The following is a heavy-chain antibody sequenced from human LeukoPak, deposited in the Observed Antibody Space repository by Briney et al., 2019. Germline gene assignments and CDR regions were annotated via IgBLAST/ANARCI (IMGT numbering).Heavy chain of an antibody. CDR1: GFSLSTSGMC. CDR2: ISYSGST. J-gene: IGHJ4*02. CDR3: ARLGAYCSSSNCYWRH. V-gene: IGHV4-39*01. Sequence: SGPTLVNPTQTLTLTCTFSGFSLSTSGMCVSWIRQPPGKGLEWIGIISYSGSTYYNPSLKSRVTISVDTSKNQFSLKLSSVTAADTAVYYCARLGAYCSSSNCYWRHWGQGTLVTVSS. D-gene: IGHD2-2*01.